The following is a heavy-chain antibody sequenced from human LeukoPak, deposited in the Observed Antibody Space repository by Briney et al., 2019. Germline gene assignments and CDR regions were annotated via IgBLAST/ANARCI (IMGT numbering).Heavy chain of an antibody. CDR1: GFTFSSYD. CDR2: IGTAGDT. CDR3: ARGNYYGSGYDAFDI. D-gene: IGHD3-10*01. Sequence: SGGSLRLSCAASGFTFSSYDMHWVRQATGKDLEWVSAIGTAGDTYYPGSVKGRFTISRENAKNSLYLQMNSLRAGDTAVYYCARGNYYGSGYDAFDIWGQGTMVTVSS. V-gene: IGHV3-13*04. J-gene: IGHJ3*02.